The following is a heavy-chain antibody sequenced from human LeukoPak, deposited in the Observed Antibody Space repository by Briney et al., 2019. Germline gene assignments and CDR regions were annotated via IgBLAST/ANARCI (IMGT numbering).Heavy chain of an antibody. D-gene: IGHD3-16*02. CDR3: ARAEYDYVWGSYRYKGIDY. J-gene: IGHJ4*02. V-gene: IGHV1-8*01. Sequence: ASVKVSCKASGYTFTSYDVNWVRQATGQGLEWMGWMNPNSGNTGYAQKFQGRVTMTRNTSISTAYMELSSLRSEDTAVYYCARAEYDYVWGSYRYKGIDYWGQGTLVTVSS. CDR1: GYTFTSYD. CDR2: MNPNSGNT.